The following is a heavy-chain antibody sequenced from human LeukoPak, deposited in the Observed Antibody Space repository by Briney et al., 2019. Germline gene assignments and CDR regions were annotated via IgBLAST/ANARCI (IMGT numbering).Heavy chain of an antibody. D-gene: IGHD6-13*01. CDR1: GYTFTGYY. J-gene: IGHJ3*02. CDR2: INPNSGGT. V-gene: IGHV1-2*02. CDR3: ARIDINIAAAGTNAFDI. Sequence: ASVKVSCKASGYTFTGYYMHWVRQAPGQGLEWMGWINPNSGGTNYAQKFQGRVTMTRDTSISTAYMELSSLRSEDTAVYYCARIDINIAAAGTNAFDIWGQGTMVTVSS.